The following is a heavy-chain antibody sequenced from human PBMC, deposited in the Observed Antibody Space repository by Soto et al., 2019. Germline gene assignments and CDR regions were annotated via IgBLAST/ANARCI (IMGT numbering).Heavy chain of an antibody. CDR2: IYYSGST. CDR1: GGSISSSSYY. Sequence: QLQLQESGPGLVKPSETLSLTCTVSGGSISSSSYYWGWIRQPPGKGLEWIGSIYYSGSTYYNPSLKSRVTISVDTSKNQFSLKLSSVTAADTAVYYFARGLTYYYGSGTNTYYFDYWGQGTLVTVSS. V-gene: IGHV4-39*01. D-gene: IGHD3-10*01. J-gene: IGHJ4*02. CDR3: ARGLTYYYGSGTNTYYFDY.